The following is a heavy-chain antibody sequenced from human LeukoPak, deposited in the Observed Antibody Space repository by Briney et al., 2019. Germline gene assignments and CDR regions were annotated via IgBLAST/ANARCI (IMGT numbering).Heavy chain of an antibody. V-gene: IGHV3-23*01. D-gene: IGHD3-3*01. CDR1: GFTFSSYA. J-gene: IGHJ4*02. CDR2: VSGSGDST. Sequence: QPGGSLRLSCAASGFTFSSYAMSWVRQTPGKGLEWVSTVSGSGDSTYYAASVKGRFTISRDNSKNTLYLQMSSLRAEDTAVYYCAKVKSFWGAYYQPQEFDFWGQGALATVSS. CDR3: AKVKSFWGAYYQPQEFDF.